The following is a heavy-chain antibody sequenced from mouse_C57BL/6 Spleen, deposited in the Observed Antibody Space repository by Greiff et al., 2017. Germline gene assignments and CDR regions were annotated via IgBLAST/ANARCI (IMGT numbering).Heavy chain of an antibody. J-gene: IGHJ3*01. CDR1: GYTFTSYW. CDR2: IDPSDSYT. V-gene: IGHV1-69*01. D-gene: IGHD2-4*01. CDR3: ACDYPY. Sequence: VKLQQPGAELVMPGASVKLSCKASGYTFTSYWMHWVKQRPGQGLEWIGEIDPSDSYTNYNQKFKGKSTLTVDKSSSTAYMQLSSLTSEDSAVXYCACDYPYWGQGTLVTVSA.